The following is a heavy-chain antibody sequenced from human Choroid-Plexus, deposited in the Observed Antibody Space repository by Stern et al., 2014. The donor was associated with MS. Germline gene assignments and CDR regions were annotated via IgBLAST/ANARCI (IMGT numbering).Heavy chain of an antibody. CDR2: ISYDGREK. V-gene: IGHV3-30*18. J-gene: IGHJ4*02. CDR1: GFTFSNFG. D-gene: IGHD2-15*01. Sequence: VQLVESGGGVAQPGRPLILSCAASGFTFSNFGMHWVRQAPGKGLEWVALISYDGREKYYADSVKGRFTIFRGNSKNTLYMHMNSLRAEDTAVYYCAKDRQWSTYFFDYWGQGSLVTVSS. CDR3: AKDRQWSTYFFDY.